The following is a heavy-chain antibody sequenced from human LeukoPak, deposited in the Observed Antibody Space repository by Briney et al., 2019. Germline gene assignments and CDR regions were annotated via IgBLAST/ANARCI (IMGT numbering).Heavy chain of an antibody. CDR2: IYYSGST. CDR3: ARVKIAHCITGTTTIIDD. V-gene: IGHV4-39*07. J-gene: IGHJ4*02. Sequence: PSETLSLTCTVSGGSISSSSYYWGWIRQPPGKGLEWIGSIYYSGSTYYNPSLKRRVTILVDTSKNQFSLKLSSVTAADTAVYYCARVKIAHCITGTTTIIDDWGQGTLVTVAS. CDR1: GGSISSSSYY. D-gene: IGHD1-7*01.